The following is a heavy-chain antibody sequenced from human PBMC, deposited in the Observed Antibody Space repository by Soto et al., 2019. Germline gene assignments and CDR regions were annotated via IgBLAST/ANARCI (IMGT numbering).Heavy chain of an antibody. CDR1: GGSISSSSYY. J-gene: IGHJ4*02. Sequence: QLQLQESGPGLVKPSETLSLTCTVSGGSISSSSYYWGWIRQPPGKGLEWIGSIYYSGSTYYNPSLKSRVTISVDTSKNQFSRKLSSVTAADTAVYYCARGYQLLEYYFDYWGQGTLVTVSS. CDR3: ARGYQLLEYYFDY. D-gene: IGHD2-2*01. V-gene: IGHV4-39*01. CDR2: IYYSGST.